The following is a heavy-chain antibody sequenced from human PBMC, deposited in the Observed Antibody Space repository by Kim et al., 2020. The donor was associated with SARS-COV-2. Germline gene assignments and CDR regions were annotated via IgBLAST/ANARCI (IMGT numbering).Heavy chain of an antibody. CDR3: ARIRNDYGDSDAFDI. J-gene: IGHJ3*02. CDR2: IYYSGST. Sequence: SETLSLTCTVSGGSISSYYWSWIRQPPGKGLEWIGYIYYSGSTNYNPSLKSRVTISVDTSKNQFSLKLSSVTAADTAVYYCARIRNDYGDSDAFDIWGQGTMVTVSS. CDR1: GGSISSYY. V-gene: IGHV4-59*13. D-gene: IGHD4-17*01.